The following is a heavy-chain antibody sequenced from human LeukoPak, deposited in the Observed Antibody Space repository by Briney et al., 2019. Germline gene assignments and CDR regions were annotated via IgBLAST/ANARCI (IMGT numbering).Heavy chain of an antibody. J-gene: IGHJ6*02. CDR1: GFTFSSYS. CDR2: ISSSSSTI. V-gene: IGHV3-48*01. Sequence: GGSLRLSCAASGFTFSSYSMNWVRQAPGKGLEWVSYISSSSSTIYYADSVKGRFTISRDNAKNSLYLQMNSLRAEDTAVYYCAREMCSSSWYRLPSRYYGMDVWGQGTTVTVSS. D-gene: IGHD6-13*01. CDR3: AREMCSSSWYRLPSRYYGMDV.